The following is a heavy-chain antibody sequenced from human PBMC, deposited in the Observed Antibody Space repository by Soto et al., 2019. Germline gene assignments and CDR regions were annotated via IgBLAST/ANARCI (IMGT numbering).Heavy chain of an antibody. D-gene: IGHD5-12*01. V-gene: IGHV6-1*01. CDR3: AVGHTGYDLNGMDV. Sequence: SQTLSLTCAISGDSVSSNTASWNWIRQSPSRGLEWLGRTYYRSKWYNDYAVSVKSRITINPDTSENYFSLQLNSVTPEDTAVYYCAVGHTGYDLNGMDVWGQGTTVTVSS. J-gene: IGHJ6*02. CDR2: TYYRSKWYN. CDR1: GDSVSSNTAS.